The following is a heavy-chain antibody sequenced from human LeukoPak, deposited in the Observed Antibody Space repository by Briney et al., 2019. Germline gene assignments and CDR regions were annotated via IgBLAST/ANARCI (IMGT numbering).Heavy chain of an antibody. CDR2: IYYSGST. CDR1: GGSISSHY. Sequence: PSETLSLTCTVSGGSISSHYWSWLRQPPGKGLEGFGYIYYSGSTNHNPSLKSRVTISVDTSKNQFSLKLSSVTAADTAVYYCARHGSTYYYDSSGYSTPRFDPWGQGTLVTVSS. J-gene: IGHJ5*02. CDR3: ARHGSTYYYDSSGYSTPRFDP. V-gene: IGHV4-59*11. D-gene: IGHD3-22*01.